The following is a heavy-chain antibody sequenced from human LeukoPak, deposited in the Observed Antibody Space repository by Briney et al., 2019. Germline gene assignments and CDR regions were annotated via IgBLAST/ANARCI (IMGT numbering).Heavy chain of an antibody. D-gene: IGHD2-2*01. J-gene: IGHJ5*02. CDR3: TTPVVYCSSTGCYDWFDP. V-gene: IGHV1-2*02. CDR2: INPNSGGT. CDR1: GYTFTGYY. Sequence: ASVKVSCKASGYTFTGYYMHWVRQAPGQGLEWMGWINPNSGGTNYAQKFQGRVTMTRDTSISTAFMELSRLRSDDTAVYYCTTPVVYCSSTGCYDWFDPWGQGTLVTVSS.